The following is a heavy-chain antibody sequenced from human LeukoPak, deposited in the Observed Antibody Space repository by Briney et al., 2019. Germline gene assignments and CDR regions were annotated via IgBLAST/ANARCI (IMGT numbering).Heavy chain of an antibody. CDR1: GFTFSSYG. Sequence: GGSLRLSCAASGFTFSSYGMHWVRQAPGKGLDWVAYIRNDASNTYYADSVKGRFSISRDNSKNTLYLQMNSLRAEDTAVYYCAKTPLQVVVVAATPYYFDYWGQGTLVTVSS. V-gene: IGHV3-30*02. CDR2: IRNDASNT. D-gene: IGHD2-15*01. CDR3: AKTPLQVVVVAATPYYFDY. J-gene: IGHJ4*02.